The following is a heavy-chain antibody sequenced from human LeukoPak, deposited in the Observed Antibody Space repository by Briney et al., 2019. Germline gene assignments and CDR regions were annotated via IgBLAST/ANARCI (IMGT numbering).Heavy chain of an antibody. V-gene: IGHV4-38-2*02. CDR3: ARVSQAYYDFWSGYSAYGVFDY. CDR2: IYHSGST. J-gene: IGHJ4*02. D-gene: IGHD3-3*01. CDR1: GYSISSGYY. Sequence: SETLSLTCTVSGYSISSGYYWGWIRQPPGKGLEWIGSIYHSGSTYYNPSLKSRVTISVDTSKNQFSLKLSSVTAADTAVYYCARVSQAYYDFWSGYSAYGVFDYWGQGTLVTVSS.